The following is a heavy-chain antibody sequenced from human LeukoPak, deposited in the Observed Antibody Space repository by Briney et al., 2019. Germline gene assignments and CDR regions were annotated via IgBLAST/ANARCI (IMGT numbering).Heavy chain of an antibody. D-gene: IGHD3-3*01. Sequence: PGGSLRLSCAASGFTFRNYWMSWVRQAPGTGLEWVANIKQDGSDRNYVTSVRGRFTISRDNAESSLYLQMNSLRVEDTAVYYCGGNLPGAGLFLAPGGKEPRVTVS. CDR3: GGNLPGAGLFLAP. V-gene: IGHV3-7*03. CDR1: GFTFRNYW. CDR2: IKQDGSDR. J-gene: IGHJ4*02.